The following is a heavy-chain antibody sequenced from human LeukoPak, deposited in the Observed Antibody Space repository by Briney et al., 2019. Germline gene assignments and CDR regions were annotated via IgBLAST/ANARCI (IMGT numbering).Heavy chain of an antibody. V-gene: IGHV3-48*04. CDR1: GFTFSSYS. J-gene: IGHJ6*03. CDR2: ISSSSSTI. D-gene: IGHD1-26*01. Sequence: GGSLRLSCAASGFTFSSYSMNWVRQAPGKGLEWVSYISSSSSTIYYADSVKGRFTISRDNAKNSLYLQMNSLRAEDTAVYYCAGRDYYYYMDVWGKGTTVTVSS. CDR3: AGRDYYYYMDV.